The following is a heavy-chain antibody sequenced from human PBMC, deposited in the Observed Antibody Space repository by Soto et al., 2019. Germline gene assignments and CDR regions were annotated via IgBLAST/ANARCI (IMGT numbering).Heavy chain of an antibody. V-gene: IGHV4-61*05. CDR2: IYYSGST. J-gene: IGHJ5*02. CDR3: ARGAYCGGDCYPDDNWFDP. Sequence: SETLSLTCTVSGGSISSSSYYWGWIRQPPGKGLEWIGYIYYSGSTNYNPSLKSRVTISVDTSKNQFSLKLSSVTAADTAVYYCARGAYCGGDCYPDDNWFDPWGQGTLVTVSS. CDR1: GGSISSSSYY. D-gene: IGHD2-21*02.